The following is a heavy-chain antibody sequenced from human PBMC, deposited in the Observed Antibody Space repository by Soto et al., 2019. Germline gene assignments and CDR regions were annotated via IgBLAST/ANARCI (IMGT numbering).Heavy chain of an antibody. CDR2: TIPIFDTP. D-gene: IGHD3-10*01. CDR1: GGTFGNLG. V-gene: IGHV1-69*13. CDR3: ARNREDGSGTKYNWFDS. J-gene: IGHJ5*01. Sequence: GASVQVSCKASGGTFGNLGISWLRQAPGQGLEWMGGTIPIFDTPHYAEKFRDRLTITADATSTAYMELTSLSSEDTATYYCARNREDGSGTKYNWFDSWGQGTLVTVSS.